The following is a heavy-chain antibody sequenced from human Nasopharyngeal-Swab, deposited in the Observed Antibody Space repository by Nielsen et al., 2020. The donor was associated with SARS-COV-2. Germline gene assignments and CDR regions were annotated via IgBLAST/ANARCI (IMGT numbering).Heavy chain of an antibody. J-gene: IGHJ3*02. CDR2: ISSSGSTI. V-gene: IGHV3-11*04. D-gene: IGHD3-22*01. Sequence: GESLKISCAASGFTFSDYYMSWIRQAPGKGLEWVSYISSSGSTIYYADSVKGRFTISRDNAKNSLYLQMNSLRDEDTAVYYCARDLHSSGYYYVPGHAFDIWGQGTMVTVSS. CDR3: ARDLHSSGYYYVPGHAFDI. CDR1: GFTFSDYY.